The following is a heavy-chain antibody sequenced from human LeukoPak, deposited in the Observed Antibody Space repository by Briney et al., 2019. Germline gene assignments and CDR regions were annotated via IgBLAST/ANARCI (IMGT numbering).Heavy chain of an antibody. CDR2: ISYDGSNK. J-gene: IGHJ6*02. CDR3: AVNIVGATLRYYYYGMDV. Sequence: GGPLRLSCAAPGYPFSSYAMHWVRQAPGKGREWVAVISYDGSNKYYADSVKGRFTISRDHSKNTLYLQMNSLRAEDTAVYYCAVNIVGATLRYYYYGMDVWGQGTTVTVS. CDR1: GYPFSSYA. V-gene: IGHV3-30-3*01. D-gene: IGHD1-26*01.